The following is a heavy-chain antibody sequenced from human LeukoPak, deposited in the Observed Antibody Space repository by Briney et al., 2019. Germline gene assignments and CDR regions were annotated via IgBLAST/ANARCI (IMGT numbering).Heavy chain of an antibody. CDR1: GYTFTSYY. J-gene: IGHJ3*02. D-gene: IGHD5-18*01. V-gene: IGHV1-46*01. CDR2: INPSGGST. Sequence: ASVKVSCKASGYTFTSYYMHWVRQAPGQGLEWMGIINPSGGSTSYAQKFQGRVTMTRDMSTSTVYMELSSLRSEDTAVYYCARDPGAAMVRGRLIDGLSFAFDIWGQGTMVTVSS. CDR3: ARDPGAAMVRGRLIDGLSFAFDI.